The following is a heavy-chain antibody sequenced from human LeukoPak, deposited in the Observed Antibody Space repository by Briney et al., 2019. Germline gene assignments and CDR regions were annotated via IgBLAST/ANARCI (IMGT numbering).Heavy chain of an antibody. Sequence: GGSLRLSCAASGFTFSNHWMNWVRQVPGKGLAWVSHISPDGSEKKYADSVKGRFTISRDSAKDTLDLEMNSLRAEDTAVYYCARDGLGTLPYDWWGQGTLVTVSS. V-gene: IGHV3-74*03. CDR3: ARDGLGTLPYDW. J-gene: IGHJ4*02. CDR2: ISPDGSEK. D-gene: IGHD3/OR15-3a*01. CDR1: GFTFSNHW.